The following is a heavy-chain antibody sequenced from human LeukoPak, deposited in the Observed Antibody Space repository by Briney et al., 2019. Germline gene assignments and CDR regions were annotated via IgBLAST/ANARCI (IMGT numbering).Heavy chain of an antibody. CDR2: ITSNGGST. CDR1: GFTFSLYA. CDR3: AYSSGYYH. V-gene: IGHV3-64D*06. Sequence: GGSRRLSCSASGFTFSLYAMHWVRQAPGRGLEYVSAITSNGGSTYYADSVKGRFTISRDNSKNTLYLHMSTLRPEDTAVYYCAYSSGYYHWGQGTLVTVSS. J-gene: IGHJ1*01. D-gene: IGHD3-22*01.